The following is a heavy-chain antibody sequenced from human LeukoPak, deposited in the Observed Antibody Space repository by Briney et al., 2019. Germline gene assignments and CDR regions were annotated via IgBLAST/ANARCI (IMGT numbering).Heavy chain of an antibody. D-gene: IGHD6-13*01. Sequence: SEALSLTCAVYGGSFSGYYWSWIRQPPGKGLEWIGEINHSGSTNYNPSLKSRVTISVDTSKNQFSLKLSSVTAADTAVYYCAREYSSSSGPFDYWGQGTLVTVSS. V-gene: IGHV4-34*01. J-gene: IGHJ4*02. CDR2: INHSGST. CDR1: GGSFSGYY. CDR3: AREYSSSSGPFDY.